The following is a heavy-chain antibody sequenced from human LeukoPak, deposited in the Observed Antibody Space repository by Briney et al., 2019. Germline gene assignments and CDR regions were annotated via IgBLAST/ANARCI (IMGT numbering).Heavy chain of an antibody. Sequence: GGSLRLSCAASVFTFSSYEMNWVRQAPGKGLEGVSYISSSGSTIYYADSVKGRFTISRDNAKNSLYLQMNSLRAEDTAVYYCARDPPGYYDFWSGYYTRVYGMDVWGQGTTVTVSS. J-gene: IGHJ6*02. V-gene: IGHV3-48*03. CDR3: ARDPPGYYDFWSGYYTRVYGMDV. CDR2: ISSSGSTI. CDR1: VFTFSSYE. D-gene: IGHD3-3*01.